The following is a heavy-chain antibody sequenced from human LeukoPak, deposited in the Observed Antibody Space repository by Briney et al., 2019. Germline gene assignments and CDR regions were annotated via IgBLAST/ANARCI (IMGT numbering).Heavy chain of an antibody. CDR3: ARDRGDTAMGTLDY. J-gene: IGHJ4*02. CDR2: ISGSGGST. V-gene: IGHV3-23*01. CDR1: GFTFSSYA. Sequence: PGGSLRLSCAASGFTFSSYAMSWVRQAPGKGLEWVSAISGSGGSTYYADSVKGRFTISRDNSKNTLYLQMNSLRAEDTAVYYCARDRGDTAMGTLDYWGQGTLVTVSS. D-gene: IGHD5-18*01.